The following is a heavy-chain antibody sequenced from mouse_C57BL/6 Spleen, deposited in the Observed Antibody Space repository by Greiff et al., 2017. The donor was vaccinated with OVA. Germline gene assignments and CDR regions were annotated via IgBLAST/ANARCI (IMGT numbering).Heavy chain of an antibody. D-gene: IGHD1-1*01. CDR1: GYTFTSYW. Sequence: QVQLQQPGAELVKPGASVKISCKASGYTFTSYWITWVKQRPGQGLEWIGDIYPGSGSTNYNEKFKSKATLTVDTSSSTAYMQLSSLTSEDSAVYYCARSYYGSSYWYFDVWGTGTTVTVSS. J-gene: IGHJ1*03. V-gene: IGHV1-55*01. CDR3: ARSYYGSSYWYFDV. CDR2: IYPGSGST.